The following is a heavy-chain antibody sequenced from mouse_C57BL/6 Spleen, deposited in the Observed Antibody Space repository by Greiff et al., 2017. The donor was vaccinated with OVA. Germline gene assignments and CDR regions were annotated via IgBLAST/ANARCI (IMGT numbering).Heavy chain of an antibody. D-gene: IGHD2-2*01. CDR1: GFTFSDYY. V-gene: IGHV5-16*01. CDR2: INYDGSST. Sequence: EVHLVESEGGLVQPGSSMKLSCTASGFTFSDYYMAWVRQVPEKGLEWVANINYDGSSTYYLDSLKSRFIISRDNAKNILYLQMSSLKSEDTATYYCARIYYGYDALYFDYWGQGTTLTVSS. J-gene: IGHJ2*01. CDR3: ARIYYGYDALYFDY.